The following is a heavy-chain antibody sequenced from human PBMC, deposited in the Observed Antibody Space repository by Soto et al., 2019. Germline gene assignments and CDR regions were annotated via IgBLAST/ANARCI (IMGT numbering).Heavy chain of an antibody. CDR3: ARADTAMVTPYYFDY. CDR2: IYYSGST. J-gene: IGHJ4*02. Sequence: SETLSLTCTVSGGSISSYYWSWIRQPPGKGLEWIGYIYYSGSTNYNPSLKSRVTISVDTSKNQFSLKLSSVTAADTAVYYCARADTAMVTPYYFDYWGQGTLVTVSS. D-gene: IGHD5-18*01. V-gene: IGHV4-59*01. CDR1: GGSISSYY.